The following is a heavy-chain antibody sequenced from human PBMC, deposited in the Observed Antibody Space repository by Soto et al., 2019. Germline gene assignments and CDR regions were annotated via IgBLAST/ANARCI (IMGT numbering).Heavy chain of an antibody. D-gene: IGHD6-19*01. V-gene: IGHV4-59*01. CDR1: GGSIRSYG. Sequence: LTYTVSGGSIRSYGGSWIRQTPGKGLEWIGYIDYSGRTNYNPSLKSRVSISVDTSKNQFSLMLNSVTAADTAMYYCSRDGASSSWHGMDVWGQGTTVTVSS. CDR2: IDYSGRT. CDR3: SRDGASSSWHGMDV. J-gene: IGHJ6*02.